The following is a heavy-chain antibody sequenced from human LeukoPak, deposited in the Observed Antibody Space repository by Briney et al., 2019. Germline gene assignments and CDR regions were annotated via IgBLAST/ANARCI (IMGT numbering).Heavy chain of an antibody. J-gene: IGHJ5*02. V-gene: IGHV4-61*02. D-gene: IGHD2-15*01. CDR3: AGDWWGYCSGGSCYVS. CDR1: GGSISSGSYY. CDR2: IYTTGST. Sequence: SETLSLTCTVSGGSISSGSYYWSWIRQPAGKGLEWIGRIYTTGSTNYNPSLKSRLTISVDTSKNQFFLKLSSVTAADTAIYYCAGDWWGYCSGGSCYVSWGQGTLVTVSS.